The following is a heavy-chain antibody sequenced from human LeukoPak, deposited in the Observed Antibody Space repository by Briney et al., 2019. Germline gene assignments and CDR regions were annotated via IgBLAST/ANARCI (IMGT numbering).Heavy chain of an antibody. Sequence: PGGSLRLSCAASGFTFSDYFMSWVRQAPGKGLEWVSVIYSGGSTYYADSVKGRFTISRDNSKNTLYLQMNSLRAEDTAVYYCARDRIVVVPAAIYYYGMDVWGQGTTVTVSS. D-gene: IGHD2-2*02. J-gene: IGHJ6*02. CDR3: ARDRIVVVPAAIYYYGMDV. CDR2: IYSGGST. CDR1: GFTFSDYF. V-gene: IGHV3-53*01.